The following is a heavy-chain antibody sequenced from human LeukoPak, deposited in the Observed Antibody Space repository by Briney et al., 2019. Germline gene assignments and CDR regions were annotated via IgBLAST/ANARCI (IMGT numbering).Heavy chain of an antibody. J-gene: IGHJ3*02. CDR3: ATANSGPDI. Sequence: GGSLRLSCAASGFTFSSYWMHCVRQAPGKGLVWVTRISADGSYTLYADSVKGRFTISRDNAKNTLYLQMNSLRAEDTAVYYCATANSGPDIWGQGTTVTVSS. CDR2: ISADGSYT. CDR1: GFTFSSYW. D-gene: IGHD1-1*01. V-gene: IGHV3-74*01.